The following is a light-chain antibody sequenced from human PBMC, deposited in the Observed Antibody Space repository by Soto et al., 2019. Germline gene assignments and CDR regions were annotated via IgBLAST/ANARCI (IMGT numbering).Light chain of an antibody. CDR3: QQANSLPLT. CDR1: QGISNW. V-gene: IGKV1-12*01. Sequence: DIQMTQSPSSVSASVGDRVTITCRATQGISNWLAWYQQKPGQAPKLLIYAATSLQDGVPLRFSGSGSGADFTLTISALQPEDFATYYCQQANSLPLTYSGGTKVEIK. J-gene: IGKJ4*01. CDR2: AAT.